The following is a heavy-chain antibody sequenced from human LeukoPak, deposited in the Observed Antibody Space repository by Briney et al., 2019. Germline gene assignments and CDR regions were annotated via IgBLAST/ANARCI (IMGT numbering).Heavy chain of an antibody. CDR3: ARVRYNYGDSDY. J-gene: IGHJ4*02. CDR2: IYHNGNT. Sequence: PAETLSLTCTASGFTISSGANCGWLREPPGKVLEWIGTIYHNGNTYYNPSLKSRVTISVDTSKNQFSLKLSSVTAADTAVYYCARVRYNYGDSDYWGQGTLVTVSS. D-gene: IGHD5-18*01. V-gene: IGHV4-38-2*02. CDR1: GFTISSGAN.